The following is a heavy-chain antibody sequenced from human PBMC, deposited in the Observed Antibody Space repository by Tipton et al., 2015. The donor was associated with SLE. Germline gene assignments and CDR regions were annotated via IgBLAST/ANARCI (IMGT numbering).Heavy chain of an antibody. CDR2: VYYTGDT. J-gene: IGHJ4*02. D-gene: IGHD5-24*01. CDR3: ARSEKWLQPYFDY. CDR1: GGSTSNSRFF. V-gene: IGHV4-39*07. Sequence: TLSLTCTVSGGSTSNSRFFWGWVRQTPGQGLEWIGHVYYTGDTYYNPSLQSRITISLDTSKNQISLSLSSVTAADTAVYYCARSEKWLQPYFDYWGQGTVVTVSS.